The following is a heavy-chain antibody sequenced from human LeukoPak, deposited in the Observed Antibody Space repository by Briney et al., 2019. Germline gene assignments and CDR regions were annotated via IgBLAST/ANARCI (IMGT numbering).Heavy chain of an antibody. CDR3: ARGQSSSFGGFDP. J-gene: IGHJ5*02. V-gene: IGHV3-53*01. CDR1: GFTVSSNY. CDR2: IYSGGST. Sequence: GGSLRLSCAASGFTVSSNYMSWVRQAPGKGLEWVSVIYSGGSTYYADSVKGRFNISRDNSKNTLYLQMNSLRAEDTAVYYCARGQSSSFGGFDPWGQGTLVTASS. D-gene: IGHD6-6*01.